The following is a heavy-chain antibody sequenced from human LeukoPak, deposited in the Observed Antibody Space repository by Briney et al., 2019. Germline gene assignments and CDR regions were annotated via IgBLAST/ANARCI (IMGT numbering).Heavy chain of an antibody. CDR1: GYTFTGYY. D-gene: IGHD3-3*01. J-gene: IGHJ4*02. Sequence: GASVKVSCKASGYTFTGYYMHWVRQAPGQGLEWMGWINPNSGGTNYAQKFQGRVTMTRDTSISTAYMELSRLRSDDTAVYYCARDSPALEDFWSGYADYWGQGTLVTVSS. CDR2: INPNSGGT. CDR3: ARDSPALEDFWSGYADY. V-gene: IGHV1-2*02.